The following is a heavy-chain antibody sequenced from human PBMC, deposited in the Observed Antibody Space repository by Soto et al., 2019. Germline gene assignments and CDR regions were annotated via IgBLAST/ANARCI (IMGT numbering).Heavy chain of an antibody. V-gene: IGHV5-51*01. CDR1: GYTFTSFG. CDR3: ARFSSGGCLSY. Sequence: KVSCKTSGYTFTSFGVSWVRQALGQGLEWMGIIYPGDSDTRYSPSFQGQVTISADKSISTAYLQWSSLKASDTAMYYCARFSSGGCLSYWGQ. CDR2: IYPGDSDT. D-gene: IGHD6-19*01. J-gene: IGHJ4*01.